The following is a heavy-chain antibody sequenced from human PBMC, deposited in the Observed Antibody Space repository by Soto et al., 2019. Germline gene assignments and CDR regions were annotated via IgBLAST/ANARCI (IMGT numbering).Heavy chain of an antibody. D-gene: IGHD4-17*01. J-gene: IGHJ4*02. CDR3: ARDHRWGYEYGDYGDS. CDR1: GFGFDEYG. Sequence: EVQLVESGGGVVRPGGSLRLSCAASGFGFDEYGMSWVRQGPGKGLEWVSGSNRHGDSTGYADSVKGRVTISRDNAKNSLYLQMNSLKAEDTAVYYCARDHRWGYEYGDYGDSWGQGTLVTVSS. CDR2: SNRHGDST. V-gene: IGHV3-20*04.